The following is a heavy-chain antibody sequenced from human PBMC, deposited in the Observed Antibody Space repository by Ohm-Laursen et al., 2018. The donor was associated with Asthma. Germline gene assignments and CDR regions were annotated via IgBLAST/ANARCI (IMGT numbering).Heavy chain of an antibody. D-gene: IGHD4-17*01. Sequence: SLRLSCAASGFTFSDYYMSWVRQAPGKGLEWISYISTGGSTMYYADSVKGRFTISRDNAKSSLYLQMNSLTAEDTVVYYCARDPPVTTVTTGEYFDYWGQGTLVTVSS. CDR2: ISTGGSTM. CDR1: GFTFSDYY. V-gene: IGHV3-11*01. J-gene: IGHJ4*02. CDR3: ARDPPVTTVTTGEYFDY.